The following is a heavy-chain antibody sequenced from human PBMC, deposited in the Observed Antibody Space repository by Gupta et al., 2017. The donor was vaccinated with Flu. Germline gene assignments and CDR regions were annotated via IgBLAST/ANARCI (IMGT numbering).Heavy chain of an antibody. Sequence: QVQLVQSGAEVKKPGSSVKVSCKASGGTFSSYTISWVRQAPGQGLEWMGRIIPILGIANYAQKFQGRVTITADKSTSTAYMELSSLRSEDTAVYYCAHVDTAMACFDYWGQGTLVTVSS. V-gene: IGHV1-69*02. J-gene: IGHJ4*02. CDR1: GGTFSSYT. CDR2: IIPILGIA. CDR3: AHVDTAMACFDY. D-gene: IGHD5-18*01.